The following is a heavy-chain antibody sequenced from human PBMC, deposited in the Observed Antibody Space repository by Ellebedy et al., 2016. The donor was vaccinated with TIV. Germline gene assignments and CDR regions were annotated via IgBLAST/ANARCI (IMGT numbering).Heavy chain of an antibody. CDR3: AKGRGGGSDSSAPRYYFDY. Sequence: GESLKISCAASGFTFSSYAMSWVRQAPGKGLEWVSTISNTGGRTYYADSVGGRFTISRDNSKKTLYLQMNSLSAEDTAVYYCAKGRGGGSDSSAPRYYFDYWGQGTLVTVSS. CDR1: GFTFSSYA. V-gene: IGHV3-23*01. J-gene: IGHJ4*02. D-gene: IGHD3-22*01. CDR2: ISNTGGRT.